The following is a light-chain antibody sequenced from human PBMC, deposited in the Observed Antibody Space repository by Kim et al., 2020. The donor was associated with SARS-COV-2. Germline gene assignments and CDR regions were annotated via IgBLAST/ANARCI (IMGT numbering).Light chain of an antibody. CDR2: GAS. J-gene: IGKJ3*01. Sequence: EIVLTQSPGTLSLSPGERATLSCRASQSVNSRYLAWYQQKPGQAPRLLIYGASSRATGIPDRFSGSGSGTDFTLTISRLEPDDFAVYYCQQYGSSFTFGPGTKVDIK. CDR1: QSVNSRY. V-gene: IGKV3-20*01. CDR3: QQYGSSFT.